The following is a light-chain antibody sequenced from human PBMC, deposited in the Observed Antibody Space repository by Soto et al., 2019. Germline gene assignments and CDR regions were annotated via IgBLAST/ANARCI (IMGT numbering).Light chain of an antibody. J-gene: IGLJ2*01. CDR1: SSNIGAGYD. CDR3: QSYDSSLSAPVV. Sequence: QAVVTQPPSVSGAPGQRVTISCTGSSSNIGAGYDVHWYQQLPGTAPKLLIYGNSNRPSGVPDRFSGSKSGTSASLANTGLQAEDEADYYCQSYDSSLSAPVVFGGGTKLTVL. V-gene: IGLV1-40*01. CDR2: GNS.